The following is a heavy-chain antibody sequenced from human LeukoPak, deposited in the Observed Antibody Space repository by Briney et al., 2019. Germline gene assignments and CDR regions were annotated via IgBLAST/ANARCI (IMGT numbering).Heavy chain of an antibody. V-gene: IGHV1-2*02. CDR3: ARGIWDTATFLDY. CDR2: INPNSGGT. D-gene: IGHD5-18*01. CDR1: GYTFTGYY. J-gene: IGHJ4*02. Sequence: ASVKVSCKASGYTFTGYYMHWVRQAPGQGLEWMGWINPNSGGTNYAQKFQGRVTMARDTSISTGYMELSSLTSDESAVYYCARGIWDTATFLDYWGQGTLLTVSS.